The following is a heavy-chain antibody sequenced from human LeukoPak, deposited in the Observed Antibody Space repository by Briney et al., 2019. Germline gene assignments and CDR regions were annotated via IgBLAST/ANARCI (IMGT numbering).Heavy chain of an antibody. V-gene: IGHV4-4*09. J-gene: IGHJ3*02. CDR2: IYTSGST. CDR1: GGSISSYY. CDR3: ARLGPSGIAVVPARGAFDI. D-gene: IGHD2-2*01. Sequence: PSETLSLTCTVSGGSISSYYWSWIRQPPGKGLEWIGYIYTSGSTNYNPSLKSRVTISVDTSKNQFSLKLSSVTAADTAVYYCARLGPSGIAVVPARGAFDIWGQGTMVTVSS.